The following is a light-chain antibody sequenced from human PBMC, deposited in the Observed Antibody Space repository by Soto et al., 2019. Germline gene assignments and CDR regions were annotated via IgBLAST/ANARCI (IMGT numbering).Light chain of an antibody. CDR1: NIGSKS. V-gene: IGLV3-21*04. J-gene: IGLJ3*02. CDR3: QVWDRSSVLWV. CDR2: YDS. Sequence: SYELTQPPSVSVAPGKTASITCGGNNIGSKSVHWYQQKPGQAPVLVIYYDSDRPSGIPERFSCSNSGNTATLTISRVEDGDEADYYCQVWDRSSVLWVFGGGTKVTVL.